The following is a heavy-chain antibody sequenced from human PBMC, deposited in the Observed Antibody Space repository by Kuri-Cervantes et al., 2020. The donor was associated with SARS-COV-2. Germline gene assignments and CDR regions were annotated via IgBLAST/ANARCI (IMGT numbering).Heavy chain of an antibody. V-gene: IGHV3-30*03. D-gene: IGHD1-26*01. J-gene: IGHJ1*01. CDR1: GFTFSSYG. Sequence: GGSLSLSCAASGFTFSSYGMHWVRQAPGKGLEWVAVISYDGSNKYYADSVKGRFTISRDNSKNTLYLQMNTLKTEDTAMFYCARDASYSGSYGSFQHWGQGTLVTVSS. CDR3: ARDASYSGSYGSFQH. CDR2: ISYDGSNK.